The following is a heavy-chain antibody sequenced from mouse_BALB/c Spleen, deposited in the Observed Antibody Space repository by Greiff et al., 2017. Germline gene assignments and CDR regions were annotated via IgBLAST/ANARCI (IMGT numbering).Heavy chain of an antibody. CDR2: IDPYNGGT. CDR3: ARWHYYGSRNWFAY. CDR1: GYSFTDYN. J-gene: IGHJ3*01. Sequence: EVQGVESGPELVKPGASVKVSCKASGYSFTDYNMYWVKQSHGKSLEWIGYIDPYNGGTSYNQKFKGKATLTVDKSSSTAFMHLNSLTSEDSAVYYCARWHYYGSRNWFAYWGQGTLVTVSA. V-gene: IGHV1S135*01. D-gene: IGHD1-1*01.